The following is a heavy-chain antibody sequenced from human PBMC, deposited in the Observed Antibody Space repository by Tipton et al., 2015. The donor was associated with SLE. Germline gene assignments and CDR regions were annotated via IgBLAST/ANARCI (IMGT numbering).Heavy chain of an antibody. J-gene: IGHJ4*01. V-gene: IGHV4-39*02. CDR1: GGSISSSDYS. CDR3: ARGAKERITLVRVRPYYFDY. CDR2: MYYSARP. Sequence: GLVKPSETLSLICTVSGGSISSSDYSWGWIRQPPGKGLECIGTMYYSARPEYNPSLNSRVTISVDTSNNQLSLKLTSVTAADTAVYYCARGAKERITLVRVRPYYFDYWGQGSLVTVSS. D-gene: IGHD3-10*01.